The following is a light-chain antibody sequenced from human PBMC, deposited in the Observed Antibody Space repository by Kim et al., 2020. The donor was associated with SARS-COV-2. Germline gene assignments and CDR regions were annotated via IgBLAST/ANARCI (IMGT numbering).Light chain of an antibody. Sequence: SVSPGERATLSCRASQSVSSNLAWYQHKPGQGPRLLIYGASTRATGIPARFSGSGSGTEFTLTISSLQSEDFAVYYCQQYKNWRTFGQGTKVDIK. CDR1: QSVSSN. CDR2: GAS. J-gene: IGKJ1*01. V-gene: IGKV3-15*01. CDR3: QQYKNWRT.